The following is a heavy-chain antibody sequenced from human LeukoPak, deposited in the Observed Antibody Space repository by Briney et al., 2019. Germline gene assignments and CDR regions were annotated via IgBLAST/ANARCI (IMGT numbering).Heavy chain of an antibody. D-gene: IGHD6-19*01. Sequence: PSETLSLTCAVSGYSISSSNWWGWIRQPPGKGLEWIGHIYYSGSTYYSPSLKSRVTMSVDTSKNQFSLKLSSVTAVDTAVYYCARRSAVAAYFGYWGQGTLVTVSS. J-gene: IGHJ4*02. V-gene: IGHV4-28*01. CDR2: IYYSGST. CDR3: ARRSAVAAYFGY. CDR1: GYSISSSNW.